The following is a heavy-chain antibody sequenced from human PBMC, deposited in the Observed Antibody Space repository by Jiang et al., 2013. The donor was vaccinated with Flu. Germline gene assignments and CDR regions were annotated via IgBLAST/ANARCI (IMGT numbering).Heavy chain of an antibody. D-gene: IGHD2/OR15-2a*01. J-gene: IGHJ4*02. CDR1: SGSVKGTTSF. CDR2: ARYGAGT. V-gene: IGHV4-30-4*01. Sequence: PGLVNPFQTLSLTCTVSSGSVKGTTSFWSWVRQSPEKGLEWIASARYGAGTSFTPSLRSRLTVSIDRYGRDQFSMTLSSMTAADTAMYFCARGLALSGGTVIGPNYFDSWGPGTSVVVSS. CDR3: ARGLALSGGTVIGPNYFDS.